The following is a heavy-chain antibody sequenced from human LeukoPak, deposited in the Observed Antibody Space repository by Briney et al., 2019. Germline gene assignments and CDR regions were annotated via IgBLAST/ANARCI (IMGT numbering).Heavy chain of an antibody. J-gene: IGHJ5*01. CDR2: INPDDTG. CDR1: GFTFSASS. Sequence: PGGSLRLSCLASGFTFSASSMTWVRQVPGKGLEWVSAINPDDTGYYADSVRGRFTVSRDTSKNTLYLQLNRLRAEDTAVYYCARFTSSLYGVDSWGQGTLVTVSS. D-gene: IGHD2-2*01. V-gene: IGHV3-23*01. CDR3: ARFTSSLYGVDS.